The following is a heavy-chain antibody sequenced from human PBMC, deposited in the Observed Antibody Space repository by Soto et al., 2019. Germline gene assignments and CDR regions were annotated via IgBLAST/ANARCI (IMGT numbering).Heavy chain of an antibody. CDR2: IIPIFGTA. D-gene: IGHD6-6*01. Sequence: QVQLVQSGAEVKKPGSSVKVSCKASVVTFSSYAISWVRHAPGQGLEWMGGIIPIFGTANYAQKFQGRVTITADESTSTAYMELSSLRSEDTAVYYCARGTGGRIADRLGPPFDYWGQGTLVTVSS. V-gene: IGHV1-69*01. CDR1: VVTFSSYA. J-gene: IGHJ4*02. CDR3: ARGTGGRIADRLGPPFDY.